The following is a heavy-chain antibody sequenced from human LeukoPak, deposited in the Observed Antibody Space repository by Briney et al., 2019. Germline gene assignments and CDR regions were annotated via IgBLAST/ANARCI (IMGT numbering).Heavy chain of an antibody. CDR1: GSTFSTYA. Sequence: PGPSLRLSCAASGSTFSTYAMNWVRQAPREGLKWVLCITGDSAYIYYADSVKGRFTIYRDNAKNSLYLQMNSLRAEDTAVYYCARYGVSSSTSYIDFWGQGTLVTVSS. J-gene: IGHJ4*02. V-gene: IGHV3-21*01. D-gene: IGHD2-2*01. CDR2: ITGDSAYI. CDR3: ARYGVSSSTSYIDF.